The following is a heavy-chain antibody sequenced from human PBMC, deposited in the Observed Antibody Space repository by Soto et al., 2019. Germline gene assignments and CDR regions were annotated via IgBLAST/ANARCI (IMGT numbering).Heavy chain of an antibody. CDR3: ARRDNQDALDV. D-gene: IGHD2-15*01. CDR2: IDPSDSYN. CDR1: GYSFTSYW. V-gene: IGHV5-10-1*01. J-gene: IGHJ3*01. Sequence: ESLKISCKGSGYSFTSYWISWVRQMPGKGLEWMGRIDPSDSYNNHSPSFQGHVTMSADKSITTAYLQWSSLKASDTAVYYCARRDNQDALDVWGQGTMVTVSS.